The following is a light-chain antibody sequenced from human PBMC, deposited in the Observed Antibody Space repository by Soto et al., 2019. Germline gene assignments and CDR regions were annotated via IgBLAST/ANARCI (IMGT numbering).Light chain of an antibody. CDR1: SSDIGAFNH. CDR2: DVI. V-gene: IGLV2-14*03. CDR3: SSYTSSSSYV. Sequence: VLTQPASVSDSPGQSITISCIGTSSDIGAFNHVSWHQQHPGKAPKLIIYDVINRPSGVSNRFSGSKTGNTASLIISGLQAEDEADYYCSSYTSSSSYVFGSGTKVTVL. J-gene: IGLJ1*01.